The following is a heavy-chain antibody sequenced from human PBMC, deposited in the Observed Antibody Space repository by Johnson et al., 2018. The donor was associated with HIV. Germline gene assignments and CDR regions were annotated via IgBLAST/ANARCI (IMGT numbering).Heavy chain of an antibody. CDR1: GFTFSDYY. D-gene: IGHD3-3*01. CDR3: ARESRYNFWSGYDAFDI. CDR2: ISGSDGTIT. Sequence: QMQLVESGGGLVKPGGSLRLSCAASGFTFSDYYMSWIRQAPGKGLEWVSAISGSDGTITSYADSVKGRFTISRDNAKNTLYLQMNSLRAEDTAVYYCARESRYNFWSGYDAFDIWGQGTMVTVSS. V-gene: IGHV3-11*06. J-gene: IGHJ3*02.